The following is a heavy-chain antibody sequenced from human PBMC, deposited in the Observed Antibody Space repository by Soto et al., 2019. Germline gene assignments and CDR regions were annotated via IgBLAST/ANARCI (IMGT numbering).Heavy chain of an antibody. D-gene: IGHD6-13*01. CDR3: ARGIVIAAAGTRWFDP. CDR2: MNPNSGNT. CDR1: VYTFTSYD. J-gene: IGHJ5*02. V-gene: IGHV1-8*01. Sequence: GXSVKVSCKASVYTFTSYDINWVRQATGQGLEWMGWMNPNSGNTGYAQKFQGRVTMTRNTSISTAYMELSSLRSEDTAVYYCARGIVIAAAGTRWFDPWGQGTLVTGSS.